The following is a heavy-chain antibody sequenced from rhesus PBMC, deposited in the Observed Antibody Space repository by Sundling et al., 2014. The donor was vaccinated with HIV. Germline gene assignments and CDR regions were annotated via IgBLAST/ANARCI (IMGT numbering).Heavy chain of an antibody. CDR2: INPNSGFT. CDR1: GGSFSAYF. J-gene: IGHJ6*01. D-gene: IGHD2-15*01. V-gene: IGHV4-165*01. Sequence: QVQLQESGPGLVKPSETLSLTCAVSGGSFSAYFWGWIRQAPGKGLEWIGYINPNSGFTDYNPSLKSRVTISTDTSKNQFSLKLNSVTAADTAMYYCAREVVVIITVVSKTYHYGVDSWGQGVVVTVSS. CDR3: AREVVVIITVVSKTYHYGVDS.